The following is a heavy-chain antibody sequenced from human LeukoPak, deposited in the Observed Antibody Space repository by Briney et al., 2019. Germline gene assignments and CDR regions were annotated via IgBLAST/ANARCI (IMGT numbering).Heavy chain of an antibody. CDR1: GGSISSYY. Sequence: SETLSLTCTVSGGSISSYYWSWIRQPPGKGLEWIGYIYYSGSTNYNPSLKSRVTISVDTSKNQFSLKLSSVTAADTAVYYCARAGTSGDYGYAFDIWGQGTMVTVSS. D-gene: IGHD4-17*01. CDR3: ARAGTSGDYGYAFDI. J-gene: IGHJ3*02. CDR2: IYYSGST. V-gene: IGHV4-59*01.